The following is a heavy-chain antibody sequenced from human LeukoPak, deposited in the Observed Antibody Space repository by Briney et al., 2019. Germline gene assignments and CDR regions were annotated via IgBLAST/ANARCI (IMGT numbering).Heavy chain of an antibody. CDR3: ARHKIDWRSGGSPKQFYFDY. CDR2: INHSGST. D-gene: IGHD2-15*01. Sequence: PSETLSLTCAVYGGSFSGYYWSWIRQPPGKGLEWIGEINHSGSTNYNPSLKSRVTISVDTSKNQFSLKLSSVTAADTAVYYCARHKIDWRSGGSPKQFYFDYWGQGTLVTVSS. J-gene: IGHJ4*02. CDR1: GGSFSGYY. V-gene: IGHV4-34*01.